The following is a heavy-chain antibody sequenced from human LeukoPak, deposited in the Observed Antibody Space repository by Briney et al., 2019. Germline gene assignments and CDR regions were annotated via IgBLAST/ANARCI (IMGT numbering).Heavy chain of an antibody. CDR3: ARAGRDYGDYVAY. V-gene: IGHV3-21*01. Sequence: PGGSLRLSCAASGFTFSSYSMNWARQAPGKGLEWVSSISSSSSYIYYADSVKGRFTISRDNAKNSLYLQMNSLRAEDTAVYYCARAGRDYGDYVAYWGQGTLVTVSS. D-gene: IGHD4-17*01. J-gene: IGHJ4*02. CDR1: GFTFSSYS. CDR2: ISSSSSYI.